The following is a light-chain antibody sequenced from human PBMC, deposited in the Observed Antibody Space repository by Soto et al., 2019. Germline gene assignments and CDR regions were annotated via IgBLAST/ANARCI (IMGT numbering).Light chain of an antibody. CDR3: LSYAGTYTWV. CDR1: SSDIGGYKF. J-gene: IGLJ3*02. CDR2: DVN. Sequence: QSALTQPRSVSGSPGQSVTVSCTGTSSDIGGYKFVSWLQQHPGRAPKLMIYDVNTRPSGVPDRFSGSKSGNTASLTISGLQAEDEADYYCLSYAGTYTWVFGGGTKVTVL. V-gene: IGLV2-11*01.